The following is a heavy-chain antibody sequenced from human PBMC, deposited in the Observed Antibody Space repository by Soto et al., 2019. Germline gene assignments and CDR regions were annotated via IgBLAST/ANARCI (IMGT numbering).Heavy chain of an antibody. V-gene: IGHV3-11*01. CDR1: GFIFSEYY. J-gene: IGHJ4*02. D-gene: IGHD3-16*01. CDR2: ISNSGRIT. Sequence: DLEESGGGLVKPGGSLRLSCTASGFIFSEYYMSWIRQAPGKGLEWVSDISNSGRITHHADSVEGRFTISRDNAKDSLYLQMNSLRPEDSAIYYCARDHGGGGLTLEYWGQGTLVTVSS. CDR3: ARDHGGGGLTLEY.